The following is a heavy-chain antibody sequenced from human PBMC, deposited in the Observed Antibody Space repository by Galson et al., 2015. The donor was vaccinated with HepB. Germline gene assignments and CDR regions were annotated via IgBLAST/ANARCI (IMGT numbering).Heavy chain of an antibody. V-gene: IGHV3-30*04. CDR3: AREGPEYCSSTSCYAGFDY. J-gene: IGHJ4*02. CDR1: GFTFSSYA. D-gene: IGHD2-2*01. CDR2: ISYDGSNK. Sequence: SLRLSCAASGFTFSSYAMHWVRQAPGKGLEWVAAISYDGSNKYYADSVKGRFTISRDNSKNTLYLQMNSLRAEDTAVYYCAREGPEYCSSTSCYAGFDYWGQGTLVTVSS.